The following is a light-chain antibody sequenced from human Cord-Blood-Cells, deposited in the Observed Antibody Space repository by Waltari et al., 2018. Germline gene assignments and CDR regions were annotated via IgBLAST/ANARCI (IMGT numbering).Light chain of an antibody. Sequence: SYELTQPPSVSVSPGQTASITCSGATLGDKYAWWYQQKPGQSPLLVIYQDSRRPSGIPERFSGSNSGNTATLTISGTQAMDEADYYCQAWDSSTVVFGGGTKLTVL. J-gene: IGLJ2*01. CDR1: TLGDKY. V-gene: IGLV3-1*01. CDR3: QAWDSSTVV. CDR2: QDS.